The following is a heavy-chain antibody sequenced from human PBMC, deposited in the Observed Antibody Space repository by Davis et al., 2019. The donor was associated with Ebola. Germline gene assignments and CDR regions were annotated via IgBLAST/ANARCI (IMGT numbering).Heavy chain of an antibody. Sequence: GESLKISCAASGFIFSSYWMHWVRQAPGKGLVWVSRINSDESITTYADSVKGRFTISRDNTKNTLYLQMNSLRAEDTAVYYCAKARSSWTPFDYWGQGTLVTVSS. CDR3: AKARSSWTPFDY. J-gene: IGHJ4*02. D-gene: IGHD6-13*01. V-gene: IGHV3-74*03. CDR1: GFIFSSYW. CDR2: INSDESIT.